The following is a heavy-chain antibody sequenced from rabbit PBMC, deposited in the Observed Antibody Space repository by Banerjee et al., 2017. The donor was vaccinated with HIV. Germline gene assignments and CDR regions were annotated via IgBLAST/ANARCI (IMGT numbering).Heavy chain of an antibody. CDR2: INTSSGNT. J-gene: IGHJ4*01. Sequence: QSLEESGGDLVKPEGSLTLTCTASGFSFSNKYVMCWVRQAPGKGLEWIACINTSSGNTVYASWAKGRFTISKSTSLNTVTLQMTSLTAADTATYFCAVDASDSHEDYFSLWGPGTLVTVS. V-gene: IGHV1S40*01. CDR3: AVDASDSHEDYFSL. D-gene: IGHD6-1*01. CDR1: GFSFSNKYV.